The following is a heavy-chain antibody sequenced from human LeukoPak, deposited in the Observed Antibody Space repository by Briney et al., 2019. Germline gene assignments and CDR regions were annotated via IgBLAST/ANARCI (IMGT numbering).Heavy chain of an antibody. Sequence: SETLSLTCTVSGGSISSYYWSWIRQPAGKGLEWIGRIYTSGSTNYNPSLKSRVTMSVDTSKNQFSLKLSSVTAADTAVYYCARHTLHSSGYYADYWGQGTLVTVSS. CDR3: ARHTLHSSGYYADY. CDR2: IYTSGST. V-gene: IGHV4-4*07. CDR1: GGSISSYY. D-gene: IGHD3-22*01. J-gene: IGHJ4*02.